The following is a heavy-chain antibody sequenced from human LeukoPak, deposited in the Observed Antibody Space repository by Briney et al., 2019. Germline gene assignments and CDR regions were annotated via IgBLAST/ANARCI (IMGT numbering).Heavy chain of an antibody. CDR3: ARDTALIRTPGGPDY. Sequence: GASVKVSCKASGYTFASYGISWVRQAPGQGLEWMGWISAYNGDTKYAQHLQDRVTLTTDTSTGTAYMELRSLTSDDTALYYCARDTALIRTPGGPDYWGQGTLVTVSS. CDR1: GYTFASYG. J-gene: IGHJ4*02. CDR2: ISAYNGDT. V-gene: IGHV1-18*01. D-gene: IGHD2-8*02.